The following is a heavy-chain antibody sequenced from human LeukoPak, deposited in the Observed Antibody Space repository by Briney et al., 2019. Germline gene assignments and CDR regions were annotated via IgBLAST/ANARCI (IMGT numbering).Heavy chain of an antibody. V-gene: IGHV4-38-2*02. D-gene: IGHD2-2*01. CDR2: IYHSGST. CDR3: ARDADIVVVPAALNWFDP. Sequence: PSETLSLTCAVSGYSISSGYYWGWIRQPPGKGLEWIGSIYHSGSTYYNPSLKSRVTISVDTSKNQFSLKLSSVTAADTAVYYCARDADIVVVPAALNWFDPWGQGTLVTVSS. J-gene: IGHJ5*02. CDR1: GYSISSGYY.